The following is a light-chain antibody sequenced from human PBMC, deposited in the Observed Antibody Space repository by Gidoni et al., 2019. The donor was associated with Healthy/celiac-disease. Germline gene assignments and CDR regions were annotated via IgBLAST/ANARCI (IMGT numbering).Light chain of an antibody. CDR3: KQSYRTPRT. Sequence: DIQMTQSPSSLSASVGDRVTITCRASQSISSYLNWYQQKPGKAPKLRIYAASSLQSGVPSRLSGSGSGTDLTLTISSLQPEDFATYYCKQSYRTPRTFGQGTKLEIK. CDR1: QSISSY. V-gene: IGKV1-39*01. CDR2: AAS. J-gene: IGKJ2*01.